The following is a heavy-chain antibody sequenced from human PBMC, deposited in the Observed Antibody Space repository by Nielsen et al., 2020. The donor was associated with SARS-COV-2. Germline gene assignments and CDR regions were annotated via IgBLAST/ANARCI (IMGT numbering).Heavy chain of an antibody. CDR3: ARAYAGYCSGGSCPRYNWFDP. J-gene: IGHJ5*02. V-gene: IGHV4-39*01. CDR2: IYYSGST. D-gene: IGHD2-15*01. Sequence: RQAPGKGLEWIGSIYYSGSTYYNPSLKSRVTISVDTSKNQFSLKLSSVTAADTAVYYCARAYAGYCSGGSCPRYNWFDPWGQGTLVTVSS.